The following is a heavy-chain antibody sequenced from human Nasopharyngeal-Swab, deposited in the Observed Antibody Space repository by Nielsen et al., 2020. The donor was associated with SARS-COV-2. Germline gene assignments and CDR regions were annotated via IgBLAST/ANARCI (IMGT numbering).Heavy chain of an antibody. V-gene: IGHV3-30*03. D-gene: IGHD3-3*01. CDR2: ISYDGSNK. Sequence: GESLKISCAASGFTFSSYGMHWVRQAPGKGLEWVAVISYDGSNKYYADSVKGRFTISRDNSKNTLYLQMNSLRAEDTAVYYCARGDFWSGYYMGGDAFDIWGQGTMVTVSS. CDR3: ARGDFWSGYYMGGDAFDI. CDR1: GFTFSSYG. J-gene: IGHJ3*02.